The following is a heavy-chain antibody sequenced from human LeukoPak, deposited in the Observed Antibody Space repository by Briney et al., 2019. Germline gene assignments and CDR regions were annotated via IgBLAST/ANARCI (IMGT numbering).Heavy chain of an antibody. D-gene: IGHD7-27*01. CDR2: ISSSSTM. Sequence: GGSLRLSCAASGFTFSSYSMNWVRQAPGKGLEWVSYISSSSTMYYADSVKGRFTISRDNSKNTLYLQMNSLRAEDTAVYYCARDLNWETYWGQGTLVSVSS. CDR1: GFTFSSYS. CDR3: ARDLNWETY. J-gene: IGHJ4*02. V-gene: IGHV3-48*01.